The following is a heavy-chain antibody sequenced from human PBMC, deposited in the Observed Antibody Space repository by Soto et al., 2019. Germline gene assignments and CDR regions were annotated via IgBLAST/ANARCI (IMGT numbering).Heavy chain of an antibody. Sequence: EVQLLESGGGLVQPGGSLRLSCAASGLTFSSYTMSWVRQAPGKGLEWVSAISGSGGSTYYADSVKGRFTISRDNSKHTLYLQMNSLRAEDTAVYDGAKSDVDIGATYGYRGQGTLVTVSS. CDR1: GLTFSSYT. J-gene: IGHJ4*02. D-gene: IGHD5-12*01. CDR3: AKSDVDIGATYGY. CDR2: ISGSGGST. V-gene: IGHV3-23*01.